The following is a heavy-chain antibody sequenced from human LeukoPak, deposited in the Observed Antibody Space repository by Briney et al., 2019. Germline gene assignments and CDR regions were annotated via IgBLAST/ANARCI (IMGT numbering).Heavy chain of an antibody. CDR3: ARVLGQQLVYYFDY. CDR1: GFTFSSYS. CDR2: ISSSSSYI. Sequence: GGSLRLSCAASGFTFSSYSMNWVRQAPGKGLEWVSSISSSSSYIYYADSVKGRFTISRDNAKNSLYLQMNSLRAEDTAVYYCARVLGQQLVYYFDYWGQGTLVTVSS. J-gene: IGHJ4*02. V-gene: IGHV3-21*01. D-gene: IGHD6-13*01.